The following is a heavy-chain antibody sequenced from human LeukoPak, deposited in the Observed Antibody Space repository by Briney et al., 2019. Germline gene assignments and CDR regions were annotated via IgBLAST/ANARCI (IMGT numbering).Heavy chain of an antibody. CDR2: INHSGST. Sequence: PSETLSLTCAVYGGSFSGYYWSWIRQPPGKGLEWIGEINHSGSTNYNPSLKSRVTISVDTSKNQFSLKLSSVTAADTAVYYCARAVYDFWSGYPISRVFDYLGQGTLVTVSS. V-gene: IGHV4-34*01. CDR3: ARAVYDFWSGYPISRVFDY. CDR1: GGSFSGYY. J-gene: IGHJ4*02. D-gene: IGHD3-3*01.